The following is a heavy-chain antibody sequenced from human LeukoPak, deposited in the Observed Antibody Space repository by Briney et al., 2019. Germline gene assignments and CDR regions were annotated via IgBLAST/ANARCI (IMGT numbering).Heavy chain of an antibody. J-gene: IGHJ4*02. CDR2: ISYDGSNK. V-gene: IGHV3-30-3*01. Sequence: GGSLRLSCAASGFTFSSYAMHWVGQAPGKGLEWVAVISYDGSNKYYADSVKGRFTISRDNSKNTLYLQMNSLRAEDTAVCYCARPRYYYDSSGYPNYWGQGTLVTVSS. CDR3: ARPRYYYDSSGYPNY. D-gene: IGHD3-22*01. CDR1: GFTFSSYA.